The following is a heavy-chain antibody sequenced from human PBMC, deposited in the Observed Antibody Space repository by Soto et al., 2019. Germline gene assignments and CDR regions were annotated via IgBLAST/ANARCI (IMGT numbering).Heavy chain of an antibody. J-gene: IGHJ5*02. D-gene: IGHD3-10*01. CDR3: ASLWFGDPNWFDP. V-gene: IGHV1-2*02. Sequence: WASVKVSCKASGYTFTGYYMHWVRQAPGQGLEWMGWINPNSGGTNYAQKFQGRVTMTRDTSISTAYMELSRLRSDDTAVYYCASLWFGDPNWFDPWGQGTLVTVSS. CDR1: GYTFTGYY. CDR2: INPNSGGT.